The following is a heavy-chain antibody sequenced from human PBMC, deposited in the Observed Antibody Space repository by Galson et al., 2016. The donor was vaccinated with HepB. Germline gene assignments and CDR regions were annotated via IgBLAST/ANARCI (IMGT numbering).Heavy chain of an antibody. D-gene: IGHD3-22*01. CDR1: GGSISSSNW. J-gene: IGHJ4*02. V-gene: IGHV4-4*02. CDR3: ARGGDYDSSGHFDY. CDR2: IYRGGST. Sequence: ETLSLTCAVSGGSISSSNWWSWVRQPPGTGLEWIGEIYRGGSTSYNPSLKSRVTISVEKSKNQFSLKLSSVTAADTAVYYCARGGDYDSSGHFDYWGQGTLVTVSS.